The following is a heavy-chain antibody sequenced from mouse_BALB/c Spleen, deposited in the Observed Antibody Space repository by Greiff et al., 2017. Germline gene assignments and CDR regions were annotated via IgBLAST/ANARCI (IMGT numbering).Heavy chain of an antibody. CDR2: ISSGGSYT. V-gene: IGHV5-9-4*01. Sequence: DVMLVESGGGLVKPGGSLKLSCAASGFTFSSYAMSWVRQSPEKRLEWVAEISSGGSYTYYPDTVTGRFTISRDNAKNTLYLEMSSLRSEDTAMYYCARDLGQYYAMDYWGQGTSVTVSS. J-gene: IGHJ4*01. CDR3: ARDLGQYYAMDY. CDR1: GFTFSSYA. D-gene: IGHD3-3*01.